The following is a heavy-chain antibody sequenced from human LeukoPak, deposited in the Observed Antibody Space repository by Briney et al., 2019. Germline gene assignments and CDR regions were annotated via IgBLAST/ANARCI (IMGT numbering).Heavy chain of an antibody. CDR2: ISYDGSNK. D-gene: IGHD4-23*01. V-gene: IGHV3-30-3*01. CDR1: GFTFSSYA. CDR3: AREVVTQENWFDP. J-gene: IGHJ5*02. Sequence: GGSLRLSCAASGFTFSSYAMHWVRQAPGKGLEWVAVISYDGSNKYYADSVKGRFTISIDNSKNTLYLQMNSLRAEDTAVYYCAREVVTQENWFDPWGQGTLVTVSS.